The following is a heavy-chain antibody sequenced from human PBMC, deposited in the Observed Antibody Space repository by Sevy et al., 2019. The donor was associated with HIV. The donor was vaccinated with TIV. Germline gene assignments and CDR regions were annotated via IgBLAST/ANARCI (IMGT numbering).Heavy chain of an antibody. CDR1: GLTFSNAI. D-gene: IGHD3-22*01. J-gene: IGHJ4*02. CDR3: TTEFNTSGRAGAFDN. Sequence: GGSLRLSCAASGLTFSNAIIHWVRRAPGKGLEWVSGMSFDGSKYYADSVKGRFTISRDDSRSTVYLQMSSLRTEDTAVYYCTTEFNTSGRAGAFDNWGQGTLVTVSS. V-gene: IGHV3-30*04. CDR2: MSFDGSK.